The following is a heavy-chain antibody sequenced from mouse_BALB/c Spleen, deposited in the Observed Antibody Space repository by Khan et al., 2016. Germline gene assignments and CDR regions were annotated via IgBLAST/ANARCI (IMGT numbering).Heavy chain of an antibody. CDR1: GYSFTRYW. CDR2: IHPYDSES. V-gene: IGHV1-61*01. D-gene: IGHD2-1*01. CDR3: TKSAYGNHPYYAMDY. Sequence: QVQLQQPGTELVRPGASVKLSCKASGYSFTRYWMNWVKQRPGQGLEWIGMIHPYDSESRLNQKFKDKATLTVDNSSSIAYMQLSSPTSADSAVYYCTKSAYGNHPYYAMDYWGQGTSVTVSS. J-gene: IGHJ4*01.